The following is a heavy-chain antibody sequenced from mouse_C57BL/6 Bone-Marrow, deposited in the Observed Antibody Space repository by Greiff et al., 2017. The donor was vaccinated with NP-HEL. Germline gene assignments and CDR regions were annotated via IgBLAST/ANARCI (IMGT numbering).Heavy chain of an antibody. CDR3: ARQTGYYYWYFDV. D-gene: IGHD2-3*01. Sequence: EVQGVESGGDLVKPGGSLKLSCAASGFTFSSYGMSWVRQTPDKRLEWVATISSGGSYTYYPDSVKGRFTISRDNAKNTLYLQMSSLKSEDTAMYYCARQTGYYYWYFDVWGTGTTVTVSS. CDR1: GFTFSSYG. V-gene: IGHV5-6*01. J-gene: IGHJ1*03. CDR2: ISSGGSYT.